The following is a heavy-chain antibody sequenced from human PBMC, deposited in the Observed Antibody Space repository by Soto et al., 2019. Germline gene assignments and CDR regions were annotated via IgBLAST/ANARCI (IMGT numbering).Heavy chain of an antibody. J-gene: IGHJ5*02. CDR3: AKNLTGYYARDWFDP. V-gene: IGHV3-30*18. CDR1: GFTFSSYG. Sequence: QVQLVESGGGVVQPGRSLRLSCAASGFTFSSYGMHWVRQAPGKGLEWVAVISYDGSNKDYADSVKGRFTISRDNSKNALYLEMDSLRAEDTAGYSCAKNLTGYYARDWFDPWGQGPLVTVSS. D-gene: IGHD1-26*01. CDR2: ISYDGSNK.